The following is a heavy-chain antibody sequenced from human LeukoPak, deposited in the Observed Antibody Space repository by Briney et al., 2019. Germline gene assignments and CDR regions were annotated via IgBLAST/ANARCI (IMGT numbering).Heavy chain of an antibody. CDR2: IIIIVSTI. CDR3: AKVATYHYGPESYYLFAH. CDR1: VFTFSSDE. D-gene: IGHD3-10*01. J-gene: IGHJ1*01. Sequence: GGSLRLSCAASVFTFSSDEMNWVRQAPGKGRECVSYIIIIVSTIYYADSVKGRFTISRDNAKTSLYLQMHSLRVEDTAVYYCAKVATYHYGPESYYLFAHWGQGTPVTASS. V-gene: IGHV3-48*03.